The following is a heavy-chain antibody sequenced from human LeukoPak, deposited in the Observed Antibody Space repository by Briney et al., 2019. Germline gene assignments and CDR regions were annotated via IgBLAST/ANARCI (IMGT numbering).Heavy chain of an antibody. D-gene: IGHD3-9*01. CDR2: MNPNSGNT. Sequence: ASVKVSCKASGYTFTSYDINWVRQATGQGLEWMGWMNPNSGNTGYAQKLQGRVTMTRNTSISTAYMELSSLRSEDTAVYYCARGGYHYDILTGYYPTGYYYMDVWGKGTTVTVSS. CDR3: ARGGYHYDILTGYYPTGYYYMDV. J-gene: IGHJ6*03. CDR1: GYTFTSYD. V-gene: IGHV1-8*01.